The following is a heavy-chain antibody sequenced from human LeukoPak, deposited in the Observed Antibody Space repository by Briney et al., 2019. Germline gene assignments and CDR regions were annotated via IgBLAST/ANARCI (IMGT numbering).Heavy chain of an antibody. J-gene: IGHJ4*02. CDR3: ATNDRNSWYSDS. V-gene: IGHV1-69*01. Sequence: SVKVCCKASGCTFSDFAISWLRQAPGQGLEWMGGIIPIIGSPNYAQKFQGRVTITADESTYTAYMELSSLRSQDAAVYYCATNDRNSWYSDSWGQGTLVTASS. CDR2: IIPIIGSP. D-gene: IGHD6-13*01. CDR1: GCTFSDFA.